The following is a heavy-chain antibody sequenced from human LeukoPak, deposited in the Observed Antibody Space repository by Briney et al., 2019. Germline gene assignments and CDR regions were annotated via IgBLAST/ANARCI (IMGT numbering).Heavy chain of an antibody. J-gene: IGHJ5*02. CDR2: IRYDGSNK. Sequence: GGSLRLSCAVSGFTFRSYAMSWVRQAPGKGLEWVAFIRYDGSNKYYADSVKGRFTISRDNSKNTLYLQMNSLRAEDTAVYYCARLAVNSGYDHWFDPWGQGTLVTVSS. CDR3: ARLAVNSGYDHWFDP. D-gene: IGHD5-12*01. CDR1: GFTFRSYA. V-gene: IGHV3-30*02.